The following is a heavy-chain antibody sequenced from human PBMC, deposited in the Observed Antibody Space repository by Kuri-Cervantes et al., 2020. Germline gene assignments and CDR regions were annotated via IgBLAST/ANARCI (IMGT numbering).Heavy chain of an antibody. V-gene: IGHV3-30-3*01. J-gene: IGHJ4*02. D-gene: IGHD3-22*01. CDR3: ARAKDYYDSSGYYLLDY. Sequence: GESLKISCAASGFTFSSYAMHWVRQAPGKGLEWVAVISYDGSNKYYADSVKGRFTTSRDNAKNTLYLQMNSLRAEDTAVYYCARAKDYYDSSGYYLLDYWGQGTLVTVSS. CDR1: GFTFSSYA. CDR2: ISYDGSNK.